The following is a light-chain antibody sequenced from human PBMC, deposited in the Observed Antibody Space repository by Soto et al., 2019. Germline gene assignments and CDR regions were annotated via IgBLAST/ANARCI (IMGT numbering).Light chain of an antibody. CDR2: AAS. J-gene: IGKJ3*01. V-gene: IGKV1-39*01. Sequence: DIQMPQSPSSLSASVGDRVTITCRASQSISSYLNWYQQKPGKAPKLLIYAASSLQSGVPSRFSGSASGTDFTLTISSLQPEDFATYYCQQSYSTLLFTFGPGTKVDIK. CDR1: QSISSY. CDR3: QQSYSTLLFT.